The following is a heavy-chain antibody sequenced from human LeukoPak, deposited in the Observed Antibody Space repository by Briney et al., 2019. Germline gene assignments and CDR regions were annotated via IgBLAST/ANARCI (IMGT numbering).Heavy chain of an antibody. CDR2: ISSNGGST. Sequence: GGSLRLSCAASGFTFSSYAMHWVRQAPGKGLEYVSAISSNGGSTYCANSVKGRFTISRDNSKNTLYLQMGSLRAEDMAVYYCARGRDGYNSFGYWGQGTLVTVSS. J-gene: IGHJ4*02. V-gene: IGHV3-64*01. CDR3: ARGRDGYNSFGY. D-gene: IGHD5-24*01. CDR1: GFTFSSYA.